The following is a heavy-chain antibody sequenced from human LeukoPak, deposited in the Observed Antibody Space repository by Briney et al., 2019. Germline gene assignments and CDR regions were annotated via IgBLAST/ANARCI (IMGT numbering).Heavy chain of an antibody. V-gene: IGHV3-53*01. CDR1: GFTVSSNY. D-gene: IGHD4-17*01. CDR3: ARDRNGDYYFDY. J-gene: IGHJ4*02. CDR2: IYSGGST. Sequence: GGSLRLSCAASGFTVSSNYMSWVRQAPGKGLEWVSVIYSGGSTYYADSVKGRFTISRDNSKDTLYLQMNSLRAEDTAVYYCARDRNGDYYFDYWGQGTLVTVSS.